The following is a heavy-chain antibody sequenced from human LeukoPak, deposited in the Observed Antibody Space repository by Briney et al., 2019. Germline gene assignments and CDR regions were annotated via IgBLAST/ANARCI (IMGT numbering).Heavy chain of an antibody. CDR1: GFTFSSYA. J-gene: IGHJ4*02. V-gene: IGHV3-23*01. CDR3: AKFRGTTVTTPFDY. D-gene: IGHD4-17*01. Sequence: GGSLRLSCAAPGFTFSSYAMSWVRQAPGKGLGWVSAISGSGGSTYYADSVKGRFTISRDNSKNTLYLQMNSLRAEDTAVYYCAKFRGTTVTTPFDYWGQGTLVTVSS. CDR2: ISGSGGST.